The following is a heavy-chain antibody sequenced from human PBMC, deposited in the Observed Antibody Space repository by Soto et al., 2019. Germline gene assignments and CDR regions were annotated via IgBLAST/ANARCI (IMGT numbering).Heavy chain of an antibody. CDR1: GFTFSSYA. CDR3: AKDREYDFWSGSRTNWFDP. D-gene: IGHD3-3*01. Sequence: GGSLRLSCAASGFTFSSYAMSWVRQAPGKGLEWVSAISGSGGSTYYADSVKGRFTISRDNSKNTLYLQMNSLRAEDTAVYYCAKDREYDFWSGSRTNWFDPWGQGTLVTVSS. J-gene: IGHJ5*02. CDR2: ISGSGGST. V-gene: IGHV3-23*01.